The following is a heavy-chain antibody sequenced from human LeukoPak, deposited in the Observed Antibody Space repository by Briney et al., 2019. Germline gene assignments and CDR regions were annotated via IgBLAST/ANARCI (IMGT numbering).Heavy chain of an antibody. CDR2: ISGSGGST. CDR3: AKVKNDILTGYYPYYFDY. D-gene: IGHD3-9*01. CDR1: GFTFSSYA. V-gene: IGHV3-23*01. Sequence: GGSLRLSCAASGFTFSSYAMSWFRQAPGRGLEWVSAISGSGGSTYYADSVKGRFTISRDNSKNTLYLQMNSLRAEDTAVYYCAKVKNDILTGYYPYYFDYWGQGTLVTVSS. J-gene: IGHJ4*02.